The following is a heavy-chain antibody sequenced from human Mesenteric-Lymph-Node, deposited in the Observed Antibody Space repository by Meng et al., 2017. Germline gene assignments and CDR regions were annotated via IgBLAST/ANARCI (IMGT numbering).Heavy chain of an antibody. CDR1: GYTFTNYG. Sequence: QGYLVRSGVEVKKPGASVKVSCKASGYTFTNYGITWVRQAPGQGLEWMGWVSSFNGDTNYAPKFQGRVTMTTDRSTTTAYMELRSLTSEDTAVYYCAKTPTTSWVGGWFDPWGQGTLVTVSS. CDR2: VSSFNGDT. V-gene: IGHV1-18*04. CDR3: AKTPTTSWVGGWFDP. J-gene: IGHJ5*02. D-gene: IGHD2-2*01.